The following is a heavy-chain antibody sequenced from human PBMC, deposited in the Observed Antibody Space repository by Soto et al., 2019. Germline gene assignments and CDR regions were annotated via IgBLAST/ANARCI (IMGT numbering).Heavy chain of an antibody. CDR3: ARRGGYCSGGSCYYGMDV. D-gene: IGHD2-15*01. CDR2: MNPNSGNT. CDR1: GYTFTSYD. J-gene: IGHJ6*02. V-gene: IGHV1-8*01. Sequence: QVQLVQSGAEVKKPGASVKVSCKASGYTFTSYDINWVRQATGLGLEWMGWMNPNSGNTGYAQKFQGRVTMTRNTSLSTAYMELSSLRSEVTAVYYCARRGGYCSGGSCYYGMDVWGQGTTVTVSS.